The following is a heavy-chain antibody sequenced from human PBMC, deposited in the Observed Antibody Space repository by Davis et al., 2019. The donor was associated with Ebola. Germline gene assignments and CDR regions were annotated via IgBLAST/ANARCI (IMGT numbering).Heavy chain of an antibody. Sequence: PGGSLRLSCAASGFTFTSYSMTWVRQAPGKGLEWVSGISGSGTGTYYADSVKGRFTFSRDNSRNTLYLQMNSLRAEDTAVYYCARVPSDIVVLPAAIYYYYFMDVWGKGTTVTVSS. V-gene: IGHV3-23*01. CDR1: GFTFTSYS. J-gene: IGHJ6*03. D-gene: IGHD2-2*01. CDR3: ARVPSDIVVLPAAIYYYYFMDV. CDR2: ISGSGTGT.